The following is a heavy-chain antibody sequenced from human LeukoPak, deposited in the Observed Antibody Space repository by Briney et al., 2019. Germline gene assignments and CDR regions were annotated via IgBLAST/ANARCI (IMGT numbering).Heavy chain of an antibody. V-gene: IGHV3-21*01. CDR3: ARSSGWYHRGPDYYYYYMDV. CDR2: IRSASSYI. Sequence: GGSLRLSCAASGFIFNSHSMNWVRQAPGKGLEWVSSIRSASSYIYYADSVKSRFTISRDNAKNSLYLQMNSLRAEDTAVYYCARSSGWYHRGPDYYYYYMDVWGKGTTVTVS. CDR1: GFIFNSHS. D-gene: IGHD6-19*01. J-gene: IGHJ6*03.